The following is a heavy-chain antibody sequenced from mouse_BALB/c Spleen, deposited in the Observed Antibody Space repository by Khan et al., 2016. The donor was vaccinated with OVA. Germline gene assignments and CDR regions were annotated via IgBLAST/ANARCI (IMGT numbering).Heavy chain of an antibody. CDR1: GYSFTDYT. V-gene: IGHV1S135*01. CDR3: ASSGYGGFSY. CDR2: INPYNGGT. J-gene: IGHJ3*01. D-gene: IGHD1-2*01. Sequence: VQLQQSGPELVKPGASMKISCKASGYSFTDYTMNWVKQSHGKSLEWIGLINPYNGGTSDNQKFKGKATLTVDKSSSTVYMELLSLTSGDSAVYYCASSGYGGFSYWGQGTLVTVSA.